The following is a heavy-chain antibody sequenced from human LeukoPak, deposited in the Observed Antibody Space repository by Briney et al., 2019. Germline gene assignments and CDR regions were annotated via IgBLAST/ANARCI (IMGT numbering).Heavy chain of an antibody. Sequence: SETLSLTCAVSGGSISSDAYSWSWIRQPPGKGLEWIGYICHSGNTYYNPSLKSRVTISVDTSKNHFSLKLNPMTAADTAVYYCARGTFGGVIEFDYWGQGTLVTVSS. CDR2: ICHSGNT. V-gene: IGHV4-30-2*01. D-gene: IGHD3-16*02. CDR1: GGSISSDAYS. J-gene: IGHJ4*02. CDR3: ARGTFGGVIEFDY.